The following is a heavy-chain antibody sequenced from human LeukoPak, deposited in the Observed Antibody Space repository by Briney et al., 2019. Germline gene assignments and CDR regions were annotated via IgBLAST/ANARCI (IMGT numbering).Heavy chain of an antibody. D-gene: IGHD1/OR15-1a*01. Sequence: SETLSLTCTVSGGSISSSSYYWGWLRQPPGKGLEWIGSIFYSGSTYYNPSLKSRVTISVDTSKNQFSLKLTSVTAADTAVYYCARLRLGSGTLDYWGQGTLVTVSS. J-gene: IGHJ4*02. CDR2: IFYSGST. CDR3: ARLRLGSGTLDY. V-gene: IGHV4-39*01. CDR1: GGSISSSSYY.